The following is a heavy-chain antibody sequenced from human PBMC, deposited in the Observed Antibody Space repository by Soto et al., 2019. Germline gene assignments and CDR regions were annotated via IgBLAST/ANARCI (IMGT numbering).Heavy chain of an antibody. V-gene: IGHV3-7*01. CDR2: INDDGSER. D-gene: IGHD3-3*01. CDR1: GFMFGVYW. Sequence: EAQLVESGGGLVQPGGSVRLSCEASGFMFGVYWMSWVRQAPGKGLEWVANINDDGSERNYVDSVKGRFTISRDTPNNLLFLQMNSLRDEDTAVYYCAREFYGYYTYGPGAYWGPGTLVAVSS. J-gene: IGHJ4*02. CDR3: AREFYGYYTYGPGAY.